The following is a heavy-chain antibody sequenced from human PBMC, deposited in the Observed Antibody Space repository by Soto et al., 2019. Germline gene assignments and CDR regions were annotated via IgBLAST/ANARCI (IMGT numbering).Heavy chain of an antibody. J-gene: IGHJ6*02. V-gene: IGHV1-8*01. CDR1: GYTFTSYD. CDR2: VTPNSGNT. D-gene: IGHD2-2*01. CDR3: ARMIWDCTTTSCSDYYYGLDV. Sequence: ASVKVSCKASGYTFTSYDINWVRQATGQGLEWMGWVTPNSGNTGYAQKFQGRVTMTRSTSMSTAYMELSSLKSEDTAVYYCARMIWDCTTTSCSDYYYGLDVWGQGTTVNVS.